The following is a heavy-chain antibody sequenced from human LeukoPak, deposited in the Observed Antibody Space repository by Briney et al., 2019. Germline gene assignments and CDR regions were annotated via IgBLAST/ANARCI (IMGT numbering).Heavy chain of an antibody. V-gene: IGHV1-46*01. CDR2: INPTGTGT. D-gene: IGHD2-8*02. J-gene: IGHJ4*02. CDR3: AREESGGYFDY. CDR1: GYAFSNYY. Sequence: ASVKVSCKASGYAFSNYYMHWVRQAPGQGLEWMGLINPTGTGTNYAQKFRGRVTLTRDTSTTTVYMELSSLRSEDSAVYYCAREESGGYFDYWGQGTLVTVSS.